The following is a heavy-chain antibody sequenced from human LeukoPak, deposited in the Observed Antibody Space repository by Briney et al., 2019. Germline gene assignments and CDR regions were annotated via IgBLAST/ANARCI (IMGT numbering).Heavy chain of an antibody. V-gene: IGHV3-30-3*01. CDR2: LSSDGSNR. CDR3: ARNDYYDSRTIDS. Sequence: PGGSLRLSCAASGFTFSSYWMHWVRQAPGKGLEWVAILSSDGSNRYYADSVKGRFTISRDNSKHTLYLQMNSLRAEDTALYYCARNDYYDSRTIDSWGQGTLVTVSS. J-gene: IGHJ4*02. D-gene: IGHD3-22*01. CDR1: GFTFSSYW.